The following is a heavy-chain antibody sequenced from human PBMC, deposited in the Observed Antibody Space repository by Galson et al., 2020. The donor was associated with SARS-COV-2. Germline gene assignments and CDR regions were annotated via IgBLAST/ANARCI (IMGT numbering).Heavy chain of an antibody. CDR1: GGSISSTTSS. CDR2: ISFRGKT. CDR3: ASPSGPTVGRPYLFAS. J-gene: IGHJ4*02. V-gene: IGHV4-39*07. D-gene: IGHD1-26*01. Sequence: SETLSLTCTVSGGSISSTTSSWAWIRQPPGKGLEWIGTISFRGKTFYNSSLKSRATISLDASKGPFFLKLTSVTAADTSVYYCASPSGPTVGRPYLFASWGEGSLVTVSS.